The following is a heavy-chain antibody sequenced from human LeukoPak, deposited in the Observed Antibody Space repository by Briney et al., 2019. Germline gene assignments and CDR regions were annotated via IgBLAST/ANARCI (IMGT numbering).Heavy chain of an antibody. CDR3: ARDAYCGGDCYWYFDY. CDR2: ISAYNGNT. J-gene: IGHJ4*02. V-gene: IGHV1-18*01. CDR1: GYTFTSYG. D-gene: IGHD2-21*02. Sequence: ASVKVSCKASGYTFTSYGSSWVRQAPGQGLEWMGWISAYNGNTNYAQKLQGRVTMTTDTSTSTAYMELRSLRSDDTAVYYCARDAYCGGDCYWYFDYWGQGTLVTVSS.